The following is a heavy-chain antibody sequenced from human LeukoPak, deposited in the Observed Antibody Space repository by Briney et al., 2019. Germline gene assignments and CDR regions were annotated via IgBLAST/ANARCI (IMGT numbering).Heavy chain of an antibody. CDR3: ARGSRSSPGNAFDI. J-gene: IGHJ3*02. CDR2: ISSSSSYI. V-gene: IGHV3-21*01. CDR1: GFTFSSYS. Sequence: GGSLRLSCAASGFTFSSYSMNWVRQAPGKGLEWVSSISSSSSYIYYADSVKGRFTISRDNAKNSLYLQMNSLRAEDTAVYYCARGSRSSPGNAFDIWGQGTMVTVSS. D-gene: IGHD6-13*01.